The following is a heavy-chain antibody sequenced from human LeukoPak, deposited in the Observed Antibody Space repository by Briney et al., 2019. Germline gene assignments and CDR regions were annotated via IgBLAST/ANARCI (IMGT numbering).Heavy chain of an antibody. CDR2: INSDGSST. J-gene: IGHJ4*02. V-gene: IGHV3-74*01. CDR1: GFTFSSYW. D-gene: IGHD3-16*01. CDR3: ARKAGGSGHLRLDY. Sequence: GGSLRLSCAASGFTFSSYWMHWVRQAPGKGLVWVSRINSDGSSTTYADSVKGRFTISRDNAKNTLYLQMNSLRSEDTAVYYCARKAGGSGHLRLDYWGQGTLVTVSS.